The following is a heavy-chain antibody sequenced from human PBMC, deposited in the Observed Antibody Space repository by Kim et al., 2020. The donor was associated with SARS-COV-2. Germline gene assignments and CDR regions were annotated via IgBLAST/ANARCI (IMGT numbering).Heavy chain of an antibody. D-gene: IGHD3-9*01. V-gene: IGHV3-30*04. CDR3: ARDPQYYDILTGYLRDPRLPYYYCVMDV. J-gene: IGHJ6*02. CDR2: ISYDGSNK. Sequence: AGSLRLSCAASGFTFSSYAMHWVRQAPGKGLEWVAVISYDGSNKYYADSVKGRFTISRDNSKNTLYLQMNSLRAEDTAVYYCARDPQYYDILTGYLRDPRLPYYYCVMDVWGQGTTVTVSS. CDR1: GFTFSSYA.